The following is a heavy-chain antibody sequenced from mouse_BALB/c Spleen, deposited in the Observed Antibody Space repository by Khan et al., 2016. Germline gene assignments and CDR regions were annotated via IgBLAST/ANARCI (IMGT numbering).Heavy chain of an antibody. CDR3: VRHNTTAWFAY. Sequence: EVELVESGGGLVQPKGSLKLSCAASGFTFNTYAMNWVRQAPGKGLEWVARIRSKSNNYATYYADSVKDRFTISRDDSQSMLYLQMNNLKTVDTAMYYCVRHNTTAWFAYWGQGTLVTVSA. V-gene: IGHV10-1*02. D-gene: IGHD1-1*01. CDR2: IRSKSNNYAT. CDR1: GFTFNTYA. J-gene: IGHJ3*01.